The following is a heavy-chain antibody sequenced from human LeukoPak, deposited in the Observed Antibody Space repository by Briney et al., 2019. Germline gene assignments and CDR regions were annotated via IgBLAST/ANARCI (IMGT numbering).Heavy chain of an antibody. CDR2: ISSSSSYI. CDR1: GFTFSSYS. Sequence: AGGSLRLSCAASGFTFSSYSMTWVRQAPGKGLEWVSSISSSSSYIYYADSVKGRFTISRDNAKNSLYLQMNSLRAEDTAVYYCARDIQLWTRRDFDYWGQGTLVTVSS. CDR3: ARDIQLWTRRDFDY. D-gene: IGHD5-18*01. V-gene: IGHV3-21*01. J-gene: IGHJ4*02.